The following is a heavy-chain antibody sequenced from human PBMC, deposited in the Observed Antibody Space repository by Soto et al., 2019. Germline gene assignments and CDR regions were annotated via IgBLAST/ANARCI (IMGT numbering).Heavy chain of an antibody. D-gene: IGHD3-10*01. J-gene: IGHJ1*01. CDR1: GFTFNSYW. CDR3: ASDEGRRGPEYFLH. Sequence: EVQLVESGGGLVQPGGSLRLSCAASGFTFNSYWMHWVRQAPGKGLVWVSRISNDASTTNYADSVKGRFTISRDNAKNTLYLQMNSLRAKDPAVYYCASDEGRRGPEYFLHWGQGTLVTVSS. CDR2: ISNDASTT. V-gene: IGHV3-74*01.